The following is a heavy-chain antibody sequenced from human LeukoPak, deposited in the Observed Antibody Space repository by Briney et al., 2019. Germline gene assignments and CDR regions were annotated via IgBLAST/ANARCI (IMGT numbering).Heavy chain of an antibody. CDR2: ISYDGSNK. J-gene: IGHJ4*02. D-gene: IGHD3-10*01. CDR1: GFTFSSYG. Sequence: GGSLRLSCAASGFTFSSYGMHWVRQAPGKGLEWVAVISYDGSNKYYADSVKGRFTISRDNSKNTLYLQMNSLRAEDTAVYYCAKVVRGVTGYFDYWGQGTLVTVSS. CDR3: AKVVRGVTGYFDY. V-gene: IGHV3-30*18.